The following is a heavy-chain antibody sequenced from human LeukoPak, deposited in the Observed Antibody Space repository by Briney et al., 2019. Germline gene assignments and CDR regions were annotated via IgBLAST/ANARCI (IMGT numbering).Heavy chain of an antibody. V-gene: IGHV1-2*02. D-gene: IGHD3-3*01. J-gene: IGHJ4*02. CDR2: INPNSGGT. Sequence: ASVKVSCKASGYTFTGYYMHGVRQAPGQGLEWVGWINPNSGGTNYAQKLRGRVTMTRDTSISTAYMGLSRVRYDDTGVYYCARDNNFWSGEKDYWGQGTLVTVPS. CDR1: GYTFTGYY. CDR3: ARDNNFWSGEKDY.